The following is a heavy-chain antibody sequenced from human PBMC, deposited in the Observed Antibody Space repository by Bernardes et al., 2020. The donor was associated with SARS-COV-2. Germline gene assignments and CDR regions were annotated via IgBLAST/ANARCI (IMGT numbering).Heavy chain of an antibody. CDR2: ISHSGST. J-gene: IGHJ6*02. V-gene: IGHV4-34*01. Sequence: SETLYLSCAVYGGSFSGYYWSWIRQPPGKGLEWIGEISHSGSTNYNPSLKSRVTISVDTSKNQFSLKLSSVTAADTAVYYCARGIVVVVAARLDYYYGMDVWGQGTTVTVSS. CDR3: ARGIVVVVAARLDYYYGMDV. CDR1: GGSFSGYY. D-gene: IGHD2-15*01.